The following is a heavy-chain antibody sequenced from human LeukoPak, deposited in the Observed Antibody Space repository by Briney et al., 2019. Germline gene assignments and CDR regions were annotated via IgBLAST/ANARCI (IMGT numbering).Heavy chain of an antibody. D-gene: IGHD3-3*01. J-gene: IGHJ6*02. V-gene: IGHV4-4*07. Sequence: SETLSLTCTVSGGSISSYYWSWIRQPAGKGLEWIGRIYTSGSTNYNPSLKSRVTMSVDTSKNRFSLKLSSVTAADTAVYYCARESRYYDFWSGYSTYYYGMDVWGQGTTVTVSS. CDR2: IYTSGST. CDR3: ARESRYYDFWSGYSTYYYGMDV. CDR1: GGSISSYY.